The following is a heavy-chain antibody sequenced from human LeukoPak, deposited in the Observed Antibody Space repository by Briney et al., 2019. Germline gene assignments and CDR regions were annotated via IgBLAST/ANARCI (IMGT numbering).Heavy chain of an antibody. CDR3: ARGESGYSYGYVPGEFDY. D-gene: IGHD5-18*01. Sequence: ASVKVSCKASGYTFTGYYMHWVRQAPGQGLEWMGWINPNSGGTNYAQKFQGRVTMTRDTSISTAYMELSRLRSDDTAAYYCARGESGYSYGYVPGEFDYWGQGTLVTVSS. CDR2: INPNSGGT. CDR1: GYTFTGYY. V-gene: IGHV1-2*02. J-gene: IGHJ4*02.